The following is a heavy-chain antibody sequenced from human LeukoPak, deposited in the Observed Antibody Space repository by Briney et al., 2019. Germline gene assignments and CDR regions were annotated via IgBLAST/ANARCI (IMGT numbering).Heavy chain of an antibody. CDR2: IIPMFGTT. Sequence: SVSVSCTPSGGTFSRYGISWVRHAPGQGLEWMGAIIPMFGTTNYAQKFQGRVTITTDESTSTAYMDLSSLRSEDTAVYYCARDQRTDFSDLGGWFDPWGQGPLVTVSS. D-gene: IGHD3/OR15-3a*01. CDR3: ARDQRTDFSDLGGWFDP. CDR1: GGTFSRYG. J-gene: IGHJ5*02. V-gene: IGHV1-69*05.